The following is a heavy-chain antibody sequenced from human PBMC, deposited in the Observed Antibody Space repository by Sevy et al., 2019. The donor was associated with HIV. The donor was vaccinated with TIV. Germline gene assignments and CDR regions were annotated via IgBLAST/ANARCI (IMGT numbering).Heavy chain of an antibody. Sequence: GGSLRLSCAVSGFSFDSYGMTWVRQAPGKGLEWVSAISGSGGSTYYADSVKGRFTISRDNSKNTLYLQMNSLRAEDTAVYYCAKGANNWNDVAWFDPWGQGTLVTVSS. CDR3: AKGANNWNDVAWFDP. J-gene: IGHJ5*02. CDR1: GFSFDSYG. CDR2: ISGSGGST. V-gene: IGHV3-23*01. D-gene: IGHD1-1*01.